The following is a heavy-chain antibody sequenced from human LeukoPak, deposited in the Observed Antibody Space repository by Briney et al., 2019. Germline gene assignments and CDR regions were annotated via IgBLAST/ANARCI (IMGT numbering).Heavy chain of an antibody. V-gene: IGHV1-69*04. J-gene: IGHJ4*02. Sequence: ASVKVSCKASGGTFSSYANSWVRQAPGQGLEWMGRSIPILGIANYAQKFQGRVTITADKSTSTAYMELSSLRSEDTAVYYCARRYYYDSSGYYGPLDYWGQGTLVTVSS. CDR2: SIPILGIA. D-gene: IGHD3-22*01. CDR1: GGTFSSYA. CDR3: ARRYYYDSSGYYGPLDY.